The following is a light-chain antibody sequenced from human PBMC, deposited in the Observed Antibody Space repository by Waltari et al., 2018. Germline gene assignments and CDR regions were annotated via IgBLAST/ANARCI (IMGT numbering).Light chain of an antibody. CDR2: AAS. J-gene: IGKJ4*01. CDR3: LQDYNYH. CDR1: HGIRND. Sequence: AIQMTQSPSSLSASVGDRVTITCLASHGIRNDLGWYQQKPGKAPKLLIYAASSLQSGVPSRFSGSGSGTDFTLTISSLQPEDFATYYCLQDYNYHFGGGTKVEIK. V-gene: IGKV1-6*01.